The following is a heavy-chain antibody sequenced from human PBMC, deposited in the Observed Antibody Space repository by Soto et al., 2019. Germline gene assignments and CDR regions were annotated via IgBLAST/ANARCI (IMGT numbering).Heavy chain of an antibody. Sequence: AASVKDSCKASGYTFTGHYMHWVGPAPGQGLEWMGWINANSGCTNYAQKFQGRVTMTRDTSISTAYMELRRLRADDMAVYYCAGVVATCRYYYYGMDVWGQGTTVTVSS. J-gene: IGHJ6*02. D-gene: IGHD5-12*01. V-gene: IGHV1-2*02. CDR1: GYTFTGHY. CDR3: AGVVATCRYYYYGMDV. CDR2: INANSGCT.